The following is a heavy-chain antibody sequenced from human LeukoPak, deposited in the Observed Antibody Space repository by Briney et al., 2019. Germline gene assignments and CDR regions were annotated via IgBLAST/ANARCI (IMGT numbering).Heavy chain of an antibody. CDR2: IFYSGST. J-gene: IGHJ5*02. Sequence: SQTLSLTCTVSGGSISSGGYYWSWIRQPPGKGLEWIGYIFYSGSTYYNPSLKSRVTISVDTSKNQFSLKLSSVTAADTAVYYCARDRGAPHVDYYDRRFDPWGQGTLVTVSS. CDR1: GGSISSGGYY. CDR3: ARDRGAPHVDYYDRRFDP. V-gene: IGHV4-30-4*01. D-gene: IGHD3-22*01.